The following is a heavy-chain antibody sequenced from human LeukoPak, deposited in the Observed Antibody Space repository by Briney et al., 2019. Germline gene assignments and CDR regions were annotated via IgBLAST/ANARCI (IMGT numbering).Heavy chain of an antibody. CDR1: GFTFSTYP. D-gene: IGHD4-17*01. V-gene: IGHV3-23*01. Sequence: GSLRLSCAASGFTFSTYPMIWIRQAPGKGLEAVASLSDSGSRTYYADSVKGRFSVSRDNSKNTLFLQMNSLRADDTAVYYCAKVLSVTGYYWYGMDVWGQGASVTVSS. CDR2: LSDSGSRT. CDR3: AKVLSVTGYYWYGMDV. J-gene: IGHJ6*02.